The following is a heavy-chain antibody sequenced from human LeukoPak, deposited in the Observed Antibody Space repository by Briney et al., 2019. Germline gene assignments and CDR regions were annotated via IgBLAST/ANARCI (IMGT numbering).Heavy chain of an antibody. CDR3: AKDLDYYGSTGLDY. CDR1: GFTFRSYA. V-gene: IGHV3-23*01. CDR2: ISGSGGST. Sequence: GGSLTLSRAASGFTFRSYAMSWVRQAPGKGLEWVSGISGSGGSTYYADSVKDRFTISRDNSKNTLYLQMNSLRAEDTAVYYCAKDLDYYGSTGLDYWGQGSLVTVSS. J-gene: IGHJ4*02. D-gene: IGHD3-10*01.